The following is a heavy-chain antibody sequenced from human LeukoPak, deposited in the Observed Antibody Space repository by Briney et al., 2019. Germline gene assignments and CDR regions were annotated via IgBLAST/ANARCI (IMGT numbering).Heavy chain of an antibody. D-gene: IGHD3-10*01. CDR3: AKNGEVLSWFDP. Sequence: GGSVRLSCAASGFTFSSYAMSWVRQAPGRGLEWVSAISASGDRAYYADSVKGRFTISRDNSKNTLYLQMNSLRAEDTAVYSCAKNGEVLSWFDPWGQGTLVSVSS. V-gene: IGHV3-23*01. CDR1: GFTFSSYA. CDR2: ISASGDRA. J-gene: IGHJ5*02.